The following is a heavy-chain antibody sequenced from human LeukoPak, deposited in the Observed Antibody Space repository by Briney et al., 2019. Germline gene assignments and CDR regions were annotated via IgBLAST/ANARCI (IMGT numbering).Heavy chain of an antibody. CDR2: ISAYNGNT. CDR1: GYTFTSYG. J-gene: IGHJ4*02. Sequence: GASVKVSCKASGYTFTSYGISWVRQAPGQGLEWMGWISAYNGNTNYAQKLQGRVTMTEDTSTDTAYMELSSLRSEDTAVYYCATAYRGPPGYDSSGYRYWGQGTLVTVSS. V-gene: IGHV1-18*01. D-gene: IGHD3-22*01. CDR3: ATAYRGPPGYDSSGYRY.